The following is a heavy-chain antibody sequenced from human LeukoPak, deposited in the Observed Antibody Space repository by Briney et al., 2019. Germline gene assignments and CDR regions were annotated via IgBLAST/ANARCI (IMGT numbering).Heavy chain of an antibody. D-gene: IGHD5-18*01. CDR2: IYHSGST. Sequence: SETLSLTCAVSGYSISSGYYWGWIRQPPGKGLEWIGSIYHSGSTYYNPSPKSRVTISVDTSKNQFSLKLSSVTAADTAVYYCASTVGTAMVNYWGQGTLVTVSS. CDR3: ASTVGTAMVNY. CDR1: GYSISSGYY. V-gene: IGHV4-38-2*01. J-gene: IGHJ4*02.